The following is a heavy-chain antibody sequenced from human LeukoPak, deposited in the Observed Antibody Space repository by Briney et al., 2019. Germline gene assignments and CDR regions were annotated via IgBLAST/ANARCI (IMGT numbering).Heavy chain of an antibody. V-gene: IGHV4-30-2*01. J-gene: IGHJ4*02. Sequence: SQTLSLTCTVSGGSISSGGYYWSWIRQPPGKGLEWIGYIYHSGSTYYNPSLKSRVTISVDRSKNQFSLKLSSVTAADTAVYYCAREKGVAGAPDYFDYWGQGTLVTVSS. CDR1: GGSISSGGYY. CDR2: IYHSGST. D-gene: IGHD6-19*01. CDR3: AREKGVAGAPDYFDY.